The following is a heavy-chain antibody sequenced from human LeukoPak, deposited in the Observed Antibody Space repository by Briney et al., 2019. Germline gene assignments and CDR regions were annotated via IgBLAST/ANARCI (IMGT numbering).Heavy chain of an antibody. V-gene: IGHV3-7*01. CDR1: GFTFRSYS. D-gene: IGHD7-27*01. CDR2: IKTDGSLT. Sequence: GGSLRLSCAASGFTFRSYSMNWVRQAPGKGLEWVANIKTDGSLTYYVDSVKGRFTISRDNAKNSLYLQMNSLRAEDTAVYYCARDLNWETYWGQGTLVSVSS. CDR3: ARDLNWETY. J-gene: IGHJ4*02.